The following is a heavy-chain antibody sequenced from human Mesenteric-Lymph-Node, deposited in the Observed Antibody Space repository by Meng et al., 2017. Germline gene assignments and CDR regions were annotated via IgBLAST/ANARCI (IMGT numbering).Heavy chain of an antibody. Sequence: GESLKISCAASGFTFSDYYMSWIRQAPGKGLEWVAYISASGSNTYYANSVKGRFTISRDNAKNSLFLHIDSLRAEDTAVYYCARDGTWGTRNWFDPWGQGNLVTVSS. CDR3: ARDGTWGTRNWFDP. J-gene: IGHJ5*01. V-gene: IGHV3-11*01. CDR1: GFTFSDYY. D-gene: IGHD7-27*01. CDR2: ISASGSNT.